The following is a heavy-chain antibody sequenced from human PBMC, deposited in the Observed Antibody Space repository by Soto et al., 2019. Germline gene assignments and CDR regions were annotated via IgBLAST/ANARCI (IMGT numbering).Heavy chain of an antibody. V-gene: IGHV4-39*01. D-gene: IGHD3-10*01. CDR1: GGSISSDSYY. CDR3: ARHNYGSGSTYFDY. CDR2: IYYSGST. J-gene: IGHJ4*02. Sequence: SETLSLTCTFSGGSISSDSYYLGWIRQPPGKGLEWIGSIYYSGSTYYNPSLKSRVTISVDTSKNQFSLKLNSMTAADTAVYYCARHNYGSGSTYFDYWGQGTLVTVSS.